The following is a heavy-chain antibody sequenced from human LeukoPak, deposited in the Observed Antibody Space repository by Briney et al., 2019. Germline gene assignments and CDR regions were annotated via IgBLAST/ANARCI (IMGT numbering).Heavy chain of an antibody. V-gene: IGHV3-23*01. CDR3: AKDQSRVGASDPFDY. J-gene: IGHJ4*02. Sequence: QPGGSLRLSCPASGFTLSSFAMTRVRQAPGKGLEWVSGISGTGGSTYYADSVKGRFTISRENSINTVFLEMSSLRAEDTAIYYCAKDQSRVGASDPFDYWGQGILVTVSS. CDR2: ISGTGGST. CDR1: GFTLSSFA. D-gene: IGHD1-26*01.